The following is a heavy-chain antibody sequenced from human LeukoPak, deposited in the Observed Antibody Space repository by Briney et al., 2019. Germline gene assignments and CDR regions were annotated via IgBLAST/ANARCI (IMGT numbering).Heavy chain of an antibody. J-gene: IGHJ4*02. CDR2: ISYDGSNK. CDR3: ARPIAVAPTCFDY. CDR1: GFTFSSYA. V-gene: IGHV3-30-3*01. Sequence: GGSLRLSCAASGFTFSSYAMHWVRQAPGKGLEWVAVISYDGSNKYYADSVKGRFTISRDNSKNTLYLQMNSLRAEDTAVYYCARPIAVAPTCFDYWGQGTLVTVSS. D-gene: IGHD6-19*01.